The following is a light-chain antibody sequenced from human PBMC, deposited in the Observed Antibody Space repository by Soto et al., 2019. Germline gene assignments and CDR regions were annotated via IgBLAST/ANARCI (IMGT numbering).Light chain of an antibody. CDR1: ESVSTN. CDR2: GVF. J-gene: IGKJ3*01. Sequence: EIVMTQSPATLSVSPGERATLSCRASESVSTNLAWYQQKPGQAPRLLIYGVFTRATGIPARFSGGGSGTDFTLTISSLQSEDFAVYYCQQYNNWPRAFGPGTKVDIK. V-gene: IGKV3-15*01. CDR3: QQYNNWPRA.